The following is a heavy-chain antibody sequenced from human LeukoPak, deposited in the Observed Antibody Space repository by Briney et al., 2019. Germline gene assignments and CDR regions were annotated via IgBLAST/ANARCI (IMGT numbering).Heavy chain of an antibody. J-gene: IGHJ6*03. CDR3: AKEVKRYYYYYYMDV. CDR1: GFTFSSYA. V-gene: IGHV3-30*04. CDR2: ISYDGSNK. Sequence: PGGSLRLSCAASGFTFSSYAMHWVRQAPGKGLEWVAVISYDGSNKYYADSVKGRFTISRDNSKNTLYLQMNSLRAEDTAVYYCAKEVKRYYYYYYMDVWGKGTTVTVSS.